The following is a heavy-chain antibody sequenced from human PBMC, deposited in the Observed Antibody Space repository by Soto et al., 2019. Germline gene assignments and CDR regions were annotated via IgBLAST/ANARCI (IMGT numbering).Heavy chain of an antibody. CDR3: AGGLGYDFWSGYYLGS. V-gene: IGHV1-8*01. CDR2: MNPNSGNT. CDR1: GYTFTSYD. J-gene: IGHJ4*02. D-gene: IGHD3-3*01. Sequence: ASVKVSCKASGYTFTSYDINWMRQATGQGIEGMGWMNPNSGNTGYAQKFQGRVTMTRNPSISTAYMQRSSLRSEDTPVYYCAGGLGYDFWSGYYLGSWGQGPLVTVSS.